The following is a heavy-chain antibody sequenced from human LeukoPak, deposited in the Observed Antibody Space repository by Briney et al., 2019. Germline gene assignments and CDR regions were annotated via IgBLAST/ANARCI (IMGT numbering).Heavy chain of an antibody. D-gene: IGHD1-14*01. V-gene: IGHV3-23*01. CDR2: ITGSGAET. CDR3: AKGPHIRTMWLFDS. Sequence: PGGSLRLSCAASESTFSSYSMRWVRQAPGKGLEWVSSITGSGAETNSADAVKGRFTISRDNSKNTLYLQMNTLRAEDTAVYYCAKGPHIRTMWLFDSWGQGSLVTVSS. J-gene: IGHJ4*02. CDR1: ESTFSSYS.